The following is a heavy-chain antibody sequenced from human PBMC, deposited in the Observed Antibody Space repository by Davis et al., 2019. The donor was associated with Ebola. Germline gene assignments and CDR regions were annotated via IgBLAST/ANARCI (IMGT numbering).Heavy chain of an antibody. CDR1: GFTFTNSA. Sequence: SVKVSCKASGFTFTNSAVQWVRQARGQRLEWIGWIVVGSGNTNYAQKFQERVTITRDMSTSTAYMELSSLRSEDTAVYYCAADPLTIFGVVDAFDIWGQGTMVTVSS. CDR2: IVVGSGNT. CDR3: AADPLTIFGVVDAFDI. V-gene: IGHV1-58*01. D-gene: IGHD3-3*01. J-gene: IGHJ3*02.